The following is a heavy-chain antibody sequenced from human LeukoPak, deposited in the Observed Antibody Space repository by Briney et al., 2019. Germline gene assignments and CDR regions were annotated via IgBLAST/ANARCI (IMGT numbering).Heavy chain of an antibody. CDR1: GGSFSSYY. J-gene: IGHJ4*02. Sequence: SETLSLTCAVYGGSFSSYYWSWIRQPPGKGLEWIGYIYYSGSTNYNPSLKSRVATSVDTSKNQFSLKLSSVTAADTAVYYCARVGVAGTQPTFDYWGQGTLVTVSS. CDR2: IYYSGST. V-gene: IGHV4-59*01. CDR3: ARVGVAGTQPTFDY. D-gene: IGHD6-19*01.